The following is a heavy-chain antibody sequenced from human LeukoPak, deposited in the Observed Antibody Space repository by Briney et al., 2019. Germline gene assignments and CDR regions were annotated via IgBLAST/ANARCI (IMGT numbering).Heavy chain of an antibody. D-gene: IGHD6-13*01. J-gene: IGHJ4*02. CDR1: GGSISSSSYY. Sequence: SETLSLTCTVSGGSISSSSYYWGWIRQPPGKGLKWIGSIYYSGSTYYNPSLKSRVTISVDTSKNQFSLKLSSVTAADTAVYYCARLSSWAKFDYWGQGTLVTVSS. V-gene: IGHV4-39*01. CDR3: ARLSSWAKFDY. CDR2: IYYSGST.